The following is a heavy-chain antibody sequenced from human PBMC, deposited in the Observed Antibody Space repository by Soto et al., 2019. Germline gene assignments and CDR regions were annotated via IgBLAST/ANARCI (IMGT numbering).Heavy chain of an antibody. Sequence: QMQLVQSGPEVKKPGTSVKVSCKASGFTFTSSAVQWVRQARGQRLEWIGWIVVGSGNTNYAQKFQERVTITRDMSTSTAYMELSSLRSEDTAVYYCAADPSPGRWFYWGQGTLVTVSS. CDR3: AADPSPGRWFY. J-gene: IGHJ4*02. CDR2: IVVGSGNT. D-gene: IGHD3-10*01. CDR1: GFTFTSSA. V-gene: IGHV1-58*01.